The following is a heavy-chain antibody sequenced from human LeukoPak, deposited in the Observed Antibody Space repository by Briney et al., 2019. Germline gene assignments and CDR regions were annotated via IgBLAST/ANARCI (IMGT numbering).Heavy chain of an antibody. J-gene: IGHJ4*02. CDR1: GGCLSAYY. Sequence: SETLSLTCTVSGGCLSAYYWNWIQQTPGKGLEWIGYVYHSGRTYYNPSLKGRLTMSVDTSMNQFSLRLNSVSAADTAVYYCARANYYYESIGYLYYFDSWGQGTLVTVSS. CDR2: VYHSGRT. V-gene: IGHV4-59*01. D-gene: IGHD3-22*01. CDR3: ARANYYYESIGYLYYFDS.